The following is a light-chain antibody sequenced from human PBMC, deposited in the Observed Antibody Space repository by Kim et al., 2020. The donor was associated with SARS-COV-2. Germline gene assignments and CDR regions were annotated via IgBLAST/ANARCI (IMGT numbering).Light chain of an antibody. V-gene: IGLV10-54*01. Sequence: QAGLTQPPSVSKALRQTATLTCTGNSKHVGFQEVAWLQQVQGHPPKLLSDRNNRRPSGISERISASRSGNTASLTITGLQPEDEADYYCSAWDSSLTDWVFGGGTQLTVL. J-gene: IGLJ3*02. CDR3: SAWDSSLTDWV. CDR2: RNN. CDR1: SKHVGFQE.